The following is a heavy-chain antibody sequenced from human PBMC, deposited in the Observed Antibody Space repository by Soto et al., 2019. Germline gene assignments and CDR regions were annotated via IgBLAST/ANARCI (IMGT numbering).Heavy chain of an antibody. V-gene: IGHV3-30*03. CDR2: ISYDGSNK. D-gene: IGHD6-19*01. J-gene: IGHJ3*02. CDR1: GFTFSSYG. CDR3: ETVAGTVGDAFDI. Sequence: QVQLVESGGGVVQPGRSLRLSCAASGFTFSSYGMHWVRQAPGKGLEWVAVISYDGSNKYYADSVKGRFTISRDNSKNTLYLQMNSLRAEDTAVYYCETVAGTVGDAFDIWGQGTMVTVSS.